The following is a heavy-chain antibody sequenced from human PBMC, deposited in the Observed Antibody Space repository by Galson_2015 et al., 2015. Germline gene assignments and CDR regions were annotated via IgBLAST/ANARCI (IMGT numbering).Heavy chain of an antibody. Sequence: SLRLSCAASGFTFSDYYMSWIRQAPGKGLEWVPYISSSGSTIYYADSVKGRFTISRDNAKNSLYLQMNSLRAEDTAVYYCARDPRSVGASTGAIWGQGTMVTVSS. D-gene: IGHD1-26*01. CDR2: ISSSGSTI. CDR1: GFTFSDYY. V-gene: IGHV3-11*01. J-gene: IGHJ3*02. CDR3: ARDPRSVGASTGAI.